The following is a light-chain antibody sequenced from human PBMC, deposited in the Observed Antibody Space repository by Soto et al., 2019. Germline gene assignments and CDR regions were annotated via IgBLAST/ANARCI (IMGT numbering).Light chain of an antibody. V-gene: IGLV2-23*01. Sequence: QSALTQPASVSGSPGQSITISCTGTSSDVGSSNLVSWYQQHPGKAPKLMIYEGSERPSGVSDRFSGSKTGNTASLTISGLHAEDEGYYYCSSYAGSSTCVFGRGTTLTVL. CDR2: EGS. CDR1: SSDVGSSNL. J-gene: IGLJ3*02. CDR3: SSYAGSSTCV.